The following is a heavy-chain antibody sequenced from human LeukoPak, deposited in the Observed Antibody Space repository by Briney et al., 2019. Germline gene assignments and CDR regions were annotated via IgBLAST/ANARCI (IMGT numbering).Heavy chain of an antibody. J-gene: IGHJ4*02. CDR1: GFTFSNAW. D-gene: IGHD5-12*01. Sequence: GGSLRLSCAASGFTFSNAWMSWVRQAPGKGLEWVGRIKSKTDGGTTDYAAPVKGGFTISRDDSKNTLYLQMNSLKTEDTAVYYCTTGPGYSGYDYYFDYWGQGTLVTVSS. CDR3: TTGPGYSGYDYYFDY. CDR2: IKSKTDGGTT. V-gene: IGHV3-15*01.